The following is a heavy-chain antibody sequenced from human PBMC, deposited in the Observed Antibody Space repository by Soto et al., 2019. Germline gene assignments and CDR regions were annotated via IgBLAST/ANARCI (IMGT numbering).Heavy chain of an antibody. Sequence: QVQLVQSGAAVKKPGSSVKVSCKASGGTFSSYAISWVRQAPGQGLEWMGGIIPIFGTANYAQKFQGRVTITADDSTSTAYMELRSLRSEDTAVYYCARVVEMATRSYFDYWGQGTLVTVSS. J-gene: IGHJ4*02. CDR1: GGTFSSYA. D-gene: IGHD5-12*01. V-gene: IGHV1-69*01. CDR3: ARVVEMATRSYFDY. CDR2: IIPIFGTA.